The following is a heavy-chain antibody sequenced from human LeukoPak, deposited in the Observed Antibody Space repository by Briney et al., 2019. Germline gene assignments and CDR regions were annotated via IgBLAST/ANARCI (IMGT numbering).Heavy chain of an antibody. CDR2: IYSGGST. CDR1: GFTVSSNY. Sequence: QPGGSLRLSCAASGFTVSSNYMSWVRQAPGKGLEWVSVIYSGGSTYYADSVKGRFTISRDNSKNTLYLQMNSLRAEDTAVYYCAKRPYYGSGSYFHYYYMDVWGKGTTVTISS. D-gene: IGHD3-10*01. J-gene: IGHJ6*03. CDR3: AKRPYYGSGSYFHYYYMDV. V-gene: IGHV3-53*05.